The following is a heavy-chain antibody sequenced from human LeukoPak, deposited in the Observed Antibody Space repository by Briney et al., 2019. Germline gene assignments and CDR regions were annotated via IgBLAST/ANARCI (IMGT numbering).Heavy chain of an antibody. V-gene: IGHV3-53*01. CDR3: ARDPPGIAASGTYY. CDR1: GFTVSNNY. CDR2: IYSRGGT. D-gene: IGHD6-13*01. J-gene: IGHJ4*02. Sequence: GGSLRLSCAASGFTVSNNYMNWVRQAPGKGLEWVSLIYSRGGTSYADSVKGRFTISRDSSKNTLFLQMNSLRVEDTAVYYCARDPPGIAASGTYYWGQGTLVTVSS.